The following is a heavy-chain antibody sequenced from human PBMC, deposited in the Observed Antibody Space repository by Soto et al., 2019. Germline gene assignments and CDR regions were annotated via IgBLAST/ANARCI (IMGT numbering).Heavy chain of an antibody. D-gene: IGHD3-9*01. CDR3: ASVKDILTGYYTGWFDP. CDR2: ISAYNGNT. J-gene: IGHJ5*02. Sequence: ASVKVSCKASGYTFTSYGISWVRQAPGQGLEWMGWISAYNGNTNYAQKLQGRVTMTTETSTSTAYMELRSLRSDDTAVYYCASVKDILTGYYTGWFDPWGQGTLVTVSS. CDR1: GYTFTSYG. V-gene: IGHV1-18*01.